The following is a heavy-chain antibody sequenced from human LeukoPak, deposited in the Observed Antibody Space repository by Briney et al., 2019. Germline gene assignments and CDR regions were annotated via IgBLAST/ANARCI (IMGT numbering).Heavy chain of an antibody. CDR3: ARDPPSSIAGRPIFDY. Sequence: GASVKVSCNASGYTLTGYYMHWVRQAPGQGLEWMGWINPDSGGTNYAQKFQGRVTMTWDTSISTAYMELSRLTSDDTAVYYCARDPPSSIAGRPIFDYWGQGTLVTVSS. D-gene: IGHD6-6*01. CDR2: INPDSGGT. J-gene: IGHJ4*02. V-gene: IGHV1-2*02. CDR1: GYTLTGYY.